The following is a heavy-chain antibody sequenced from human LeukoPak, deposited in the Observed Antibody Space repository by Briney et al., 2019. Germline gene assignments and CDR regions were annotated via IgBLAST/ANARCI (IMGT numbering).Heavy chain of an antibody. D-gene: IGHD3-22*01. CDR1: GFTFSSYA. CDR3: AKADDSSGYYISLFDY. J-gene: IGHJ4*02. Sequence: GGSLRLSCAASGFTFSSYAMSWVRQAPGKGLEWVSAISGSGGSTYYADSVKGRFTISRDNSKSTLYLQMNSLRAEDTAVYYCAKADDSSGYYISLFDYWGQGTLVTVSS. V-gene: IGHV3-23*01. CDR2: ISGSGGST.